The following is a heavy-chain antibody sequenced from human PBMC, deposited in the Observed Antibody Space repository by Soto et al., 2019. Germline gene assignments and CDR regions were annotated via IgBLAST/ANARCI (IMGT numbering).Heavy chain of an antibody. CDR3: AKGPYYYGSARRSLEYFDY. Sequence: PGGSLRLSCAASGFTFSSYAMSWVRQAPGKGLEWVSAISGSGGSTYYADSVKGRFTISRDNSKNTLYLQMNSLRAEDTAVYYCAKGPYYYGSARRSLEYFDYWGQGTLVTVSS. CDR2: ISGSGGST. V-gene: IGHV3-23*01. D-gene: IGHD3-10*01. J-gene: IGHJ4*02. CDR1: GFTFSSYA.